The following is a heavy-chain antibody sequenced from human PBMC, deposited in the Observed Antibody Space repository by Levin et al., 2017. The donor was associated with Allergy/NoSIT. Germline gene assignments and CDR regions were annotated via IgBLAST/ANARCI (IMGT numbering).Heavy chain of an antibody. CDR2: VYPADSDA. Sequence: KVSCKASGYSFISYWIAWVRQMPGKGLEWMGSVYPADSDATYNPSFLGQVSISVDKSLRTAYLQWSRLKPSDTAMYYCAKIDSHSGYGLNVWGQGTTVTVSS. D-gene: IGHD2-15*01. J-gene: IGHJ6*02. CDR3: AKIDSHSGYGLNV. CDR1: GYSFISYW. V-gene: IGHV5-51*01.